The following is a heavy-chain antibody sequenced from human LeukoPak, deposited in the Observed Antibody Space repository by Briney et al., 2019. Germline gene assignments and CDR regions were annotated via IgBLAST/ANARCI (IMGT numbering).Heavy chain of an antibody. CDR2: IYYSGST. CDR1: GGSISSYY. D-gene: IGHD3-9*01. V-gene: IGHV4-59*01. CDR3: ARALRYFDWIGWFDP. J-gene: IGHJ5*02. Sequence: SETLSLTCTVSGGSISSYYWSWIRQPPGKGLEWIGYIYYSGSTNYNPSLKSRVTISVDTSKNQFSLKLSSVTAADTAVYYCARALRYFDWIGWFDPWGQGTRVIVSS.